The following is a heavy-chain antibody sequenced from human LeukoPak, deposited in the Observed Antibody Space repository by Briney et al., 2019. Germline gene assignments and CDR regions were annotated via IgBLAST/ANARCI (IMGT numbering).Heavy chain of an antibody. D-gene: IGHD1-26*01. CDR3: ARDIYGSYLAHAY. J-gene: IGHJ4*02. Sequence: ASVKVSCKASGYTFTDYYMHWVRQAPGQGLEWMGWINPNSGGTNYAQKFQGRVTMTRDTSISTAYMELSRLRSDDTAVYYCARDIYGSYLAHAYWGQGTLVTVSS. CDR2: INPNSGGT. V-gene: IGHV1-2*02. CDR1: GYTFTDYY.